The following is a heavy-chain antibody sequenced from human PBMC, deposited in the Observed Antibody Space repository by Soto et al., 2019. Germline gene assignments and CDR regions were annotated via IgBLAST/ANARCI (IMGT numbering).Heavy chain of an antibody. CDR1: GGTFSSYA. CDR3: ARSITMVRGVMAY. CDR2: IIPIFGTA. D-gene: IGHD3-10*01. J-gene: IGHJ4*02. Sequence: RASVKVSCKASGGTFSSYAISWVRQAPGQGLEWMGGIIPIFGTANYAQKFQGRVTITADESTSTAYMELSSLRSEDTAVYYCARSITMVRGVMAYWGQGTLVTVSS. V-gene: IGHV1-69*13.